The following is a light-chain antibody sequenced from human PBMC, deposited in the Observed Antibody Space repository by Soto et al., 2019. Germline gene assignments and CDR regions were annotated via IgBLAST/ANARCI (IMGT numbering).Light chain of an antibody. CDR2: AAS. CDR3: QQSYSTPLT. CDR1: QSISSY. Sequence: DIQMTQSPSTLSGSVGDRVTITCRASQSISSYLNWYQQKPGKAPKLLIYAASSLPSGVPSRFSGSGSGTDFTLTISSLQPEDFATYYCQQSYSTPLTFGGGTKVDIK. V-gene: IGKV1-39*01. J-gene: IGKJ4*01.